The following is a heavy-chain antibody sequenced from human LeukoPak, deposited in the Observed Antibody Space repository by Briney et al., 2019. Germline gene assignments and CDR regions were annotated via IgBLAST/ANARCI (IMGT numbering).Heavy chain of an antibody. CDR1: GFTFSHYS. D-gene: IGHD2-15*01. CDR3: AIVRARYGVVVAATSDY. V-gene: IGHV3-21*01. CDR2: ISSSSNYI. J-gene: IGHJ4*02. Sequence: GGSLRLSCAASGFTFSHYSMNWVRQAPGNGLEWVSSISSSSNYIYYADSVKGRFSISRDNAKNSVYLQMNSLRAEDTAVYYCAIVRARYGVVVAATSDYWGQGTLVTVSS.